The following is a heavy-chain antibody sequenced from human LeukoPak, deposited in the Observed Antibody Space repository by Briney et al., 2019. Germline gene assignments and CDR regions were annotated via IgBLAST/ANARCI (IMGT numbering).Heavy chain of an antibody. V-gene: IGHV4-34*01. CDR1: GRSFSGYY. Sequence: PSETLSLTCAVYGRSFSGYYWSWIRQPPGKGLEWIGEINHSGSTNNNPSLKSRVTISVDTSKNQFSLKLSSVTAADTAVYYCARGLNTYYDILTASYYYYYYYMDVWGKGTTVTVSS. CDR3: ARGLNTYYDILTASYYYYYYYMDV. J-gene: IGHJ6*03. CDR2: INHSGST. D-gene: IGHD3-9*01.